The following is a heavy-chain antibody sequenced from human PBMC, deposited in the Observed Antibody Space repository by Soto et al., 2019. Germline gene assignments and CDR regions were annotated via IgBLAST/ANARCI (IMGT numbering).Heavy chain of an antibody. CDR3: AREVSRATSGYYYMDV. Sequence: GGSLRLSCGASGFSFSSYSLSWVRQAPGKGLEWVSSISTSSSYINYADSAKGRFTISRDNAKNSLYLQMNSLRVEDTAVYYCAREVSRATSGYYYMDVWGKGTTVTVSS. J-gene: IGHJ6*03. V-gene: IGHV3-21*01. CDR2: ISTSSSYI. D-gene: IGHD2-21*01. CDR1: GFSFSSYS.